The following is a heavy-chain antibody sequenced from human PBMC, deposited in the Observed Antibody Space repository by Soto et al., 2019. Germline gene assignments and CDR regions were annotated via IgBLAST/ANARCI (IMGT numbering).Heavy chain of an antibody. Sequence: QVQLVESGGGVVQPGRSLRLSCAGSGFSLGSFGMHWVRQAPGMGLEWVGVISFDGLSKDYADSVKGRFTISRDTSQNTMDLHMSSLSVTDTAVYYCANGSRGVYSRVLRAIESGGKGNLVTVSS. V-gene: IGHV3-30*18. CDR3: ANGSRGVYSRVLRAIES. J-gene: IGHJ4*02. CDR1: GFSLGSFG. CDR2: ISFDGLSK. D-gene: IGHD3-10*01.